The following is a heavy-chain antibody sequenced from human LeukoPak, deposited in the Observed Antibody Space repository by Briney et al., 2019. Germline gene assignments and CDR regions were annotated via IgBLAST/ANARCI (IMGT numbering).Heavy chain of an antibody. CDR1: GDSIGTYQ. V-gene: IGHV4-4*07. J-gene: IGHJ6*03. Sequence: SETLSLTCTVSGDSIGTYQWSWIRQPAGKGLEWIGRIYTSGSTNYNPSLKSRVTISVDTSKNQFSLKLSSVTAADTAVYYCARHPIGGATTRYYYYYMDVWGKGTTVTVSS. D-gene: IGHD1-26*01. CDR3: ARHPIGGATTRYYYYYMDV. CDR2: IYTSGST.